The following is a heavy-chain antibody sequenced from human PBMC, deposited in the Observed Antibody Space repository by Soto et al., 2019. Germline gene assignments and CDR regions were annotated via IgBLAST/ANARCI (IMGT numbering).Heavy chain of an antibody. CDR3: AREPDY. CDR2: MYHSGST. J-gene: IGHJ4*02. CDR1: GGSISSGGYS. Sequence: SETLSLTCAVSGGSISSGGYSWSWIRQPPGKGLEWIGYMYHSGSTYYNPSLKSRVTISIDRSKNQFSLKLSSVTAADTAVFYGAREPDYGGRGILVHVSS. V-gene: IGHV4-30-2*01.